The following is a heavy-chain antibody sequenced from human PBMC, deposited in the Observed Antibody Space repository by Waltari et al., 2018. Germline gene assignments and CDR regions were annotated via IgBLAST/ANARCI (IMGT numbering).Heavy chain of an antibody. CDR2: IRGSSNYI. J-gene: IGHJ5*02. Sequence: EAQVVESGGGLVKPGGSLRLSCAASGFTLSTYTMHWVRQAPGKGREWVSSIRGSSNYIYYAGSGRGRFTISRDNDKESVYLHLNRLRGDDTAVYYCARDQDSGLLSAFGWLDPWGQGTLVTVSS. CDR3: ARDQDSGLLSAFGWLDP. CDR1: GFTLSTYT. D-gene: IGHD2-15*01. V-gene: IGHV3-21*01.